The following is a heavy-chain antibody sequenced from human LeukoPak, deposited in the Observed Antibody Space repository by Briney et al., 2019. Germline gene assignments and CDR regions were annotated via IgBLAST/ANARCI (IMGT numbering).Heavy chain of an antibody. V-gene: IGHV4-59*01. CDR1: GGSISSYY. CDR3: ARDRNLCNWFDP. Sequence: SETLCLTCTVSGGSISSYYWSWIRQPPGKGLVGIGYIYYSGSNNYNPSLESRVTITVDTSKNQFSQKLSDVTAADSAVYYCARDRNLCNWFDPWGQGTLVTVSS. J-gene: IGHJ5*02. CDR2: IYYSGSN.